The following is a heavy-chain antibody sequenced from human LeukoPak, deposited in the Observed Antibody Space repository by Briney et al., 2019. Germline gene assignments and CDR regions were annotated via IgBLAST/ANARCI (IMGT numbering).Heavy chain of an antibody. J-gene: IGHJ4*02. CDR3: AKGSRGNYES. Sequence: GGSLRLSCAASGFTFNNYAMTWVRQAPEKGLEWISSIIDSGISTYYGDSVKGRFTISRDNSKNTLYLQMNSLRAEDTAVYYCAKGSRGNYESWGQRALLSVSS. CDR2: IIDSGIST. CDR1: GFTFNNYA. V-gene: IGHV3-23*01. D-gene: IGHD1-26*01.